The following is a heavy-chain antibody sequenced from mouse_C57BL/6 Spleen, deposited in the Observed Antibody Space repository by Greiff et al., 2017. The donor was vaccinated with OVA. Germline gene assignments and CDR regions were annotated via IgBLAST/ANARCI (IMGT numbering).Heavy chain of an antibody. J-gene: IGHJ2*01. V-gene: IGHV14-3*01. D-gene: IGHD1-1*01. Sequence: EVKLQESVAELVRPGASVKLSCTASGFNIKNTYMHWVKQRPEQGLEWIGRIDPANGNTKYAPKFQGKATITADTSSNTAYLQLSSLTSEDTAIYYCARGYLYGSDYFDYWGQGTTLTVSS. CDR2: IDPANGNT. CDR3: ARGYLYGSDYFDY. CDR1: GFNIKNTY.